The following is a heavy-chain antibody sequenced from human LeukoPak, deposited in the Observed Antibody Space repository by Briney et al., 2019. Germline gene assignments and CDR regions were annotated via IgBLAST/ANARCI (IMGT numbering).Heavy chain of an antibody. CDR1: GFTFSNAW. V-gene: IGHV3-15*01. CDR2: IKSKTDGGTT. CDR3: TTRKNGGSRFPWDY. J-gene: IGHJ4*02. D-gene: IGHD1-26*01. Sequence: PGGSLRLSCAASGFTFSNAWMSWVRQAPGKGLEWVGRIKSKTDGGTTDYAAPVKGRFTISRDDSKNTLYLQMNSLKTEDTAVYYCTTRKNGGSRFPWDYWGQGTLVTVPS.